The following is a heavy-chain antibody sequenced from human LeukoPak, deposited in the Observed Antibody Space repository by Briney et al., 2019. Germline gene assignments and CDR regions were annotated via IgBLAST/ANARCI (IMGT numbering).Heavy chain of an antibody. D-gene: IGHD3-3*01. J-gene: IGHJ4*02. CDR1: GGSFSGYY. V-gene: IGHV4-34*01. CDR2: INHSGST. Sequence: PSETLSLTCAVYGGSFSGYYWSWIRQPPGKGLEWIGEINHSGSTNYNPSLKSRVTISVDTSKNQFSLKLSSVTAADTAVYYCARHSYDFWSGTYYFDYWGQGTLVTVSS. CDR3: ARHSYDFWSGTYYFDY.